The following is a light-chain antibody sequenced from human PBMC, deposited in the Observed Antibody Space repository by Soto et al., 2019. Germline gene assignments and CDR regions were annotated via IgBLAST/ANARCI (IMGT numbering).Light chain of an antibody. CDR3: QQYGSSPGT. CDR2: GAS. Sequence: EIVLTQSPGTLSLSPEEGATLSCRASQTVSSSFLAWYQQKAGQAPRLLIYGASSRATGIPDRFSGSGSGTDFTLTITRLEPEDFALYYCQQYGSSPGTFGQGTKVEIK. V-gene: IGKV3-20*01. J-gene: IGKJ1*01. CDR1: QTVSSSF.